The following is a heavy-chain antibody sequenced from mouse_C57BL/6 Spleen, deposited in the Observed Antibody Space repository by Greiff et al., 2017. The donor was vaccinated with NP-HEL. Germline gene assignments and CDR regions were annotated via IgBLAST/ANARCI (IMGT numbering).Heavy chain of an antibody. CDR2: ISYDGSN. CDR3: ARDSDRYWYFDV. Sequence: DVQLQESGPGLVKPSQSLSLTCSVTGYSITSGYYWNWIRQFPGNKLEWMGYISYDGSNNYNPSLKNRISITRDTSKNQFFLKLNSVTTEDTATYYCARDSDRYWYFDVWGTGTTVTVSS. J-gene: IGHJ1*03. V-gene: IGHV3-6*01. CDR1: GYSITSGYY.